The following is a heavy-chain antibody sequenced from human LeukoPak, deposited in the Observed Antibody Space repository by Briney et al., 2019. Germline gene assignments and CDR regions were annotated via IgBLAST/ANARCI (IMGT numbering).Heavy chain of an antibody. CDR1: GFTSTTYW. D-gene: IGHD5-18*01. CDR2: INSDGSIT. V-gene: IGHV3-74*01. Sequence: WGSLRLSCAASGFTSTTYWMHWVRQAPGKGLVWVSHINSDGSITSYADSVKGRFTISRDNAKNTLYLQMNSLRAEDTAVYYCARDAVDTANAVWGQGTTVTVSS. CDR3: ARDAVDTANAV. J-gene: IGHJ6*02.